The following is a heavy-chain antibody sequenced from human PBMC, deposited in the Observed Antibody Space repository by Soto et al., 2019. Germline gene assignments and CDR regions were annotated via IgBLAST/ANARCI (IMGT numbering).Heavy chain of an antibody. CDR3: ARDREDGSGTKYNWFDS. V-gene: IGHV1-69*13. CDR2: TIPIFDTP. J-gene: IGHJ5*01. D-gene: IGHD3-10*01. CDR1: GGTFGNLG. Sequence: SVKVSCKASGGTFGNLGISWLRQAPGQGLEWMGGTIPIFDTPHYAEKFRDRLTITADATSTAYMELTSLSSEDTATYYCARDREDGSGTKYNWFDSWDQGTLVTVSS.